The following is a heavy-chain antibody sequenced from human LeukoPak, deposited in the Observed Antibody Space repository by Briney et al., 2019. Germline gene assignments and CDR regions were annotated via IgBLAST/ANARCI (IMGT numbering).Heavy chain of an antibody. CDR1: GGSISSHY. CDR3: ARGFVGASSSFPDV. Sequence: SETLSLTCTVSGGSISSHYWSWIRQPPGKGLEWIGYIYYSGSTNYNPSLKSRVTISVDTSKNQFSLKLSSVTAADTAVYYCARGFVGASSSFPDVWGKGTTVTVSS. CDR2: IYYSGST. J-gene: IGHJ6*04. V-gene: IGHV4-59*11. D-gene: IGHD6-6*01.